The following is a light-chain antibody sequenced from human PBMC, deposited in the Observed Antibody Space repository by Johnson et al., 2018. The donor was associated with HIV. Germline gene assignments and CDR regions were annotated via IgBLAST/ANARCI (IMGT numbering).Light chain of an antibody. CDR3: GTWDSSLNAYV. CDR1: NSNIGNNY. Sequence: QSVLTQSPSVSAAPGQKVSISCSGSNSNIGNNYVSWYQKLPGTAPRLVIYDTIKRHSGIPDRFSGSKSGTSATLGITGLQTGDEADYYCGTWDSSLNAYVFGAATKVAVL. V-gene: IGLV1-51*01. CDR2: DTI. J-gene: IGLJ1*01.